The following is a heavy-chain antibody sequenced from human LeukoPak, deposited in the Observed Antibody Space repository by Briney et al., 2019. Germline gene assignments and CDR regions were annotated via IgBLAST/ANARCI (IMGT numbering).Heavy chain of an antibody. CDR2: INPNSGGT. V-gene: IGHV1-2*06. J-gene: IGHJ3*02. D-gene: IGHD5-18*01. Sequence: ASVTVSFKASGYTFTGYYMHWVRPAPGQGLAWMGRINPNSGGTNYAQKFQGRVTMTRDTSISTAYMELSRLRSDDTAVYYCATSGYTYGALDIWGQGTMVTVSS. CDR1: GYTFTGYY. CDR3: ATSGYTYGALDI.